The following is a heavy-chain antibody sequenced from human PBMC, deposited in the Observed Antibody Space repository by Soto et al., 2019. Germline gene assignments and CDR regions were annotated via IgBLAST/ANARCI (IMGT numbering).Heavy chain of an antibody. J-gene: IGHJ4*02. CDR2: IYYSGST. CDR3: ARRTTVVTLYYFDY. Sequence: TSETLSLTCTVSGGSISSSSYYWGWIRQPPGKGLEWIGSIYYSGSTYYNPSLKSRVTISVDTSKNQFTLKLSSVTAADTAVYYCARRTTVVTLYYFDYWGQGTRVTVSS. D-gene: IGHD4-17*01. V-gene: IGHV4-39*01. CDR1: GGSISSSSYY.